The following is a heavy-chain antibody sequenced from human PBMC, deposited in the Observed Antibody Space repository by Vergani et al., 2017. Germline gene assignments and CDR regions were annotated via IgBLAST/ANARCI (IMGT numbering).Heavy chain of an antibody. CDR1: GGSFTSYH. CDR2: IDHTGRP. D-gene: IGHD2-8*01. J-gene: IGHJ6*03. Sequence: QVQLQQWGGGLLKPSETLSLTCVVNGGSFTSYHWTWIRQSPGEGLEWVGDIDHTGRPDYNPSLKSRLTMSVDKSRNQFSLTLNSVTATDTAIYFCARVKTETNGHLYYHYYMDVWGQGTAVTVS. CDR3: ARVKTETNGHLYYHYYMDV. V-gene: IGHV4-34*01.